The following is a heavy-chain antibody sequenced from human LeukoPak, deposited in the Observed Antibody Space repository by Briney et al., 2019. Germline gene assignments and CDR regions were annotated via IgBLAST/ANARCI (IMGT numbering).Heavy chain of an antibody. D-gene: IGHD1-1*01. CDR1: GFTFRNAW. Sequence: PGGSLRPSCAVSGFTFRNAWMSWVRQAPGKGLEWVGRIKSKTDGGTTDYAAPVKGRFTISRDDSKNTLYLQMNSLKTEDTAVYYCTTDRQLTLRHFDLWGRGTLVTVSS. V-gene: IGHV3-15*01. J-gene: IGHJ2*01. CDR2: IKSKTDGGTT. CDR3: TTDRQLTLRHFDL.